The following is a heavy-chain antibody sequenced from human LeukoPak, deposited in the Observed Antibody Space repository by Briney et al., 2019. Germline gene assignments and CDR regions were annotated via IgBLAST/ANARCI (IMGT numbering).Heavy chain of an antibody. CDR1: GFTFSSYW. CDR3: AQIYSTVITADY. Sequence: PGGSLRLPCAVSGFTFSSYWMHWVGQAPGRGLAWVSRINSDGCRSSYAHSVKGRFTISRDNAKNTLYLQMNSLRAEDTAVYYCAQIYSTVITADYWGQGTLVTVSS. V-gene: IGHV3-74*01. D-gene: IGHD4-17*01. CDR2: INSDGCRS. J-gene: IGHJ4*02.